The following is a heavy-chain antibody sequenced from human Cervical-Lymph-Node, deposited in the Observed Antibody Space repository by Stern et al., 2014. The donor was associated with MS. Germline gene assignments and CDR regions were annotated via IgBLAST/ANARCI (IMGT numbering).Heavy chain of an antibody. Sequence: VQLVESGGGLVQPGGSLRLSCAASGFTFSSYWMHWVRQAPGKGLVWVSRIDSDGSGATYADSVKGLFTISRDNAKNTLYLQMNSLRAEDTAVYYCARAPYYYDTSGYSYSYFDLWGRGTLVTVSS. J-gene: IGHJ2*01. V-gene: IGHV3-74*01. CDR1: GFTFSSYW. CDR3: ARAPYYYDTSGYSYSYFDL. D-gene: IGHD3-22*01. CDR2: IDSDGSGA.